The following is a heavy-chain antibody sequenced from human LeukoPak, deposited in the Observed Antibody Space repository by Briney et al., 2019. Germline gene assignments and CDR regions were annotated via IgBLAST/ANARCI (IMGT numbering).Heavy chain of an antibody. D-gene: IGHD2-15*01. CDR2: IWYDGSNK. Sequence: GGSLRLSCAASGFTFSSYGMHWVRLAPGKGLEWVAVIWYDGSNKYYADSVKGRFTISRDNSKNTLYLQMNSLRAEDTAVYYCARDLAEDYYYYGMDVWGQGTTVTVSS. V-gene: IGHV3-33*01. CDR1: GFTFSSYG. J-gene: IGHJ6*02. CDR3: ARDLAEDYYYYGMDV.